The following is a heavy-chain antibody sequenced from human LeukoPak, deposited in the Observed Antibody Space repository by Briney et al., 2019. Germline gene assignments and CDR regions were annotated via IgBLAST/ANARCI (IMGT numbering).Heavy chain of an antibody. CDR1: GYTFTGYY. Sequence: ASVKVSCKASGYTFTGYYMHWVRQAPGQGLEWMGWINPNSGGTNYAQKFQGRVTMTRDTSISTAYMELSRLRSDDTAVYYCASPIVVVITTRGAFDIWGQGTMVTVSS. CDR3: ASPIVVVITTRGAFDI. D-gene: IGHD3-22*01. CDR2: INPNSGGT. V-gene: IGHV1-2*02. J-gene: IGHJ3*02.